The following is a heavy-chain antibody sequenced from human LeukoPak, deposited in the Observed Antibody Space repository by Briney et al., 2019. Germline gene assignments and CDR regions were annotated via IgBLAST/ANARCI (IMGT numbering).Heavy chain of an antibody. V-gene: IGHV4-34*01. CDR2: ISHSGST. Sequence: SETLSLTCAVYGGSFSGYYWSWIRQPPGKGLEWIGEISHSGSTNYNPSLKSRVTISVDTSKNQFSLKLSSVTAADTAVYYCARRTRIYDSSGYYYYYFDYWGQGTLVTVSS. D-gene: IGHD3-22*01. J-gene: IGHJ4*02. CDR1: GGSFSGYY. CDR3: ARRTRIYDSSGYYYYYFDY.